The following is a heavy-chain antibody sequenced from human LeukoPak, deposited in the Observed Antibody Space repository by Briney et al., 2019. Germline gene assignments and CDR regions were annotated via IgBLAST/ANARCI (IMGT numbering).Heavy chain of an antibody. CDR1: GYTFTTYG. V-gene: IGHV1-18*01. J-gene: IGHJ4*02. CDR2: ISAYNGNT. CDR3: ARQVDIPMALPDY. Sequence: ASVKVSCKAYGYTFTTYGITWVRQAPGQGLEWMGWISAYNGNTNYAQKLQGRVTMTTETSTGTAYMELRSLRSDDTAIYYCARQVDIPMALPDYWGQGTLVTVSS. D-gene: IGHD5-12*01.